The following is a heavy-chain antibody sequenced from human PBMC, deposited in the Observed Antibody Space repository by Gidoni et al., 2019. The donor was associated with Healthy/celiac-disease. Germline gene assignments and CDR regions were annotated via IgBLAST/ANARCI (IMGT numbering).Heavy chain of an antibody. V-gene: IGHV3-33*01. CDR1: GFTFSSYG. D-gene: IGHD2-21*01. Sequence: QVPLVASGGGVVQPGRSLRLSCAASGFTFSSYGMHWVRQAPGKGLEWVAGIWYDGSNKYYADSVKGRFTISRDNSKNTLYLQMNSLRAEDTAVYYCARGEMPLIASIGGMDVWGQGTTVTVSS. CDR3: ARGEMPLIASIGGMDV. J-gene: IGHJ6*02. CDR2: IWYDGSNK.